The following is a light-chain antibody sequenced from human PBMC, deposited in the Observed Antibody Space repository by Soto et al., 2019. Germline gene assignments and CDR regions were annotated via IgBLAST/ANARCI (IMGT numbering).Light chain of an antibody. Sequence: QSVLTQPASVSGSPGQSITISCTGTSSDVGGYNYVSWYQQPPGKAPKLMIYEVSNRPSGISDRFSGSKSGNTASLTISGLQAEDEAEYYCSSYTSSRTHVFGTGTKVAVL. V-gene: IGLV2-14*01. CDR3: SSYTSSRTHV. CDR2: EVS. J-gene: IGLJ1*01. CDR1: SSDVGGYNY.